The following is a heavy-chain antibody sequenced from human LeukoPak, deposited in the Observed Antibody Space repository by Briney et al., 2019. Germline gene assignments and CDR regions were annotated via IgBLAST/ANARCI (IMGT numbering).Heavy chain of an antibody. V-gene: IGHV4-39*01. Sequence: SETLSLTCTVYGGSISISSYYWGWIRQPPGKGLEWIGSIYYSGSTYYNPSLKSRVTISVDTSKNQFSLKLSSVTAADTAVYYCARHGDDYGDWGQGTLVTVSS. CDR2: IYYSGST. J-gene: IGHJ4*02. D-gene: IGHD4-17*01. CDR3: ARHGDDYGD. CDR1: GGSISISSYY.